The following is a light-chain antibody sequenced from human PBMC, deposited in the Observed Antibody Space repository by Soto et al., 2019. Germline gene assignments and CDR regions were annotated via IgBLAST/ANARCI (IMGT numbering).Light chain of an antibody. CDR3: QQSYIAQGT. Sequence: IALPRSQGPLTSSPGARATPSCRASQTVSSYLDWYQQKPGQAPKVLIYDASNMATGIPSRFSGSGFGTDFTLAISSLQPEDFATYYCQQSYIAQGTFGRGTKVDIK. CDR2: DAS. J-gene: IGKJ1*01. CDR1: QTVSSY. V-gene: IGKV3-11*01.